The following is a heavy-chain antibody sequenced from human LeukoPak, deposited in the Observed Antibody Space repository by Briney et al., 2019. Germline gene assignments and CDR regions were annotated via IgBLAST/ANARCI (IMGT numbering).Heavy chain of an antibody. CDR3: AKDRRTYLPFSGDYMDV. V-gene: IGHV3-7*01. Sequence: PGGSLRLSCAASGFTFRNYWMSWVRQAPGKGLEWVANIKQDGSEKYYVDSVKGRFTISRDNAKNSLYLQMNSLRAEDTAVYYCAKDRRTYLPFSGDYMDVWGKGTTVTVSS. CDR2: IKQDGSEK. D-gene: IGHD3-10*01. CDR1: GFTFRNYW. J-gene: IGHJ6*03.